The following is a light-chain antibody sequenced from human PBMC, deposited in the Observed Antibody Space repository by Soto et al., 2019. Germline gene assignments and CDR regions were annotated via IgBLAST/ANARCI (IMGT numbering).Light chain of an antibody. CDR1: QSISSW. V-gene: IGKV1-5*01. J-gene: IGKJ1*01. CDR3: QQYNSYPWT. CDR2: DAS. Sequence: DIQMTQSPSTLSASVGDRVTITCRASQSISSWLAWYQQKPGKAPKLLIYDASSLESGVPSRFSGSGSGKEFTLTISSLQPDDFATYYCQQYNSYPWTCGQRTKGEI.